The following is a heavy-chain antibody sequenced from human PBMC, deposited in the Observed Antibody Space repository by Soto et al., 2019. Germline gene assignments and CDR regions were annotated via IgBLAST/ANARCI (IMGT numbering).Heavy chain of an antibody. CDR3: AKARYGDGRGFDF. J-gene: IGHJ4*02. D-gene: IGHD5-18*01. Sequence: PGGSLRLSCAASGFTFSSYAMNWVRQAPGKGLEWVSVTSGSSGATFYADSVKGRFTISRDNSKNMLYLQMNSLRVEDTAVYYCAKARYGDGRGFDFWGQGTLVTVSS. V-gene: IGHV3-23*01. CDR2: TSGSSGAT. CDR1: GFTFSSYA.